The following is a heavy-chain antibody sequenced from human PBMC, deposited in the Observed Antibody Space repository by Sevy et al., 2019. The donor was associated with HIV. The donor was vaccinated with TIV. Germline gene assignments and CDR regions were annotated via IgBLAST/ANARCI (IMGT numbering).Heavy chain of an antibody. V-gene: IGHV4-34*01. D-gene: IGHD5-18*01. J-gene: IGHJ4*02. CDR3: ARGFGYSYGHLYYFDY. Sequence: SETLSLTCAVYGGSFGGYYWSWIRQPPGKGLEWIGEINHSGSTNYNPSLKSRVTISVDTSKNQFSLKLSSVTAADTAVYYCARGFGYSYGHLYYFDYWGQGTLVTVSS. CDR2: INHSGST. CDR1: GGSFGGYY.